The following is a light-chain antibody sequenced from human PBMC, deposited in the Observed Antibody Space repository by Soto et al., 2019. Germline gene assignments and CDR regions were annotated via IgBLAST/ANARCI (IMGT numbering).Light chain of an antibody. V-gene: IGKV3-15*01. Sequence: EIVMTQSPATLSVSQGERATLSCRASQSVSSNLAWYQQKPGQAPRLLIYGASTRSTGIPARFRGSGSGTEFTLTISSLQSEDVAVYYCEQYNNWPPLTFGGGTKVEIK. CDR3: EQYNNWPPLT. CDR2: GAS. J-gene: IGKJ4*01. CDR1: QSVSSN.